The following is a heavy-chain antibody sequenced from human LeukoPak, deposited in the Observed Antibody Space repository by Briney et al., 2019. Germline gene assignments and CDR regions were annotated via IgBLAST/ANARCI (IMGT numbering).Heavy chain of an antibody. CDR2: ISSSSNTI. Sequence: GGSLRLSCAASGFTFSSYSMNWVRQAPGKGLECVSYISSSSNTIYYADSVKGRFTISRDNAKNSLYLQMNSLRAEDMAVYYCAREGFGLDYWGQGTLVTVSS. J-gene: IGHJ4*02. CDR3: AREGFGLDY. CDR1: GFTFSSYS. V-gene: IGHV3-48*01. D-gene: IGHD2-15*01.